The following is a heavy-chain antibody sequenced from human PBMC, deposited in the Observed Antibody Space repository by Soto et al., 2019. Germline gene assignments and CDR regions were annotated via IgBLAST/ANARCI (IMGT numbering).Heavy chain of an antibody. CDR3: ARADLLAGYHSVYFDY. Sequence: PSETLSLTCTVSGGSISSHYWSWIRQPPGKGLEWIGYIYYSGSTNYNPSLKSRVTISVDTSKNQFSLKLSSVTAADTAVYYCARADLLAGYHSVYFDYWGQGTLVTVSS. CDR2: IYYSGST. D-gene: IGHD2-15*01. J-gene: IGHJ4*02. V-gene: IGHV4-59*11. CDR1: GGSISSHY.